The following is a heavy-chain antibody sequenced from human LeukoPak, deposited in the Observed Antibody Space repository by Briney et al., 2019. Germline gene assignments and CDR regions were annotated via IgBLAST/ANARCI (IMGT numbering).Heavy chain of an antibody. CDR1: GYTFTSYG. CDR3: ARARGLPGATVTSSRYYYYYGMDV. J-gene: IGHJ6*02. CDR2: IIAYNGNT. D-gene: IGHD4-17*01. Sequence: ASVKVSCKASGYTFTSYGISWVRQAPGQGLEWMGWIIAYNGNTNYAQKLQGRVTMTTDTSTSTAYMELRSLRSDDTAVYYCARARGLPGATVTSSRYYYYYGMDVWGQGTTVTVSS. V-gene: IGHV1-18*01.